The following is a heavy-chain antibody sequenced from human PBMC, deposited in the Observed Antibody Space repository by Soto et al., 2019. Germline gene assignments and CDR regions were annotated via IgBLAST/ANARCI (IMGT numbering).Heavy chain of an antibody. D-gene: IGHD2-21*01. J-gene: IGHJ3*02. V-gene: IGHV3-23*01. Sequence: GGSLRLSCTASGFMFNNSAMTWVRQAPGQGLQWVASVSDNGGSRGGTYYADSVKGRFTISRDNSKNTLYLQLDSLTGADTAVYYCASAKAVVIAALGIWGSVTMVTVS. CDR3: ASAKAVVIAALGI. CDR2: VSDNGGSRGGT. CDR1: GFMFNNSA.